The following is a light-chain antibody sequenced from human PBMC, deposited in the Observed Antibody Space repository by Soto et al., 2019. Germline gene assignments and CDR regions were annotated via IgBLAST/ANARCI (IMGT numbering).Light chain of an antibody. CDR1: QSVSGN. J-gene: IGKJ4*01. CDR3: KQYHTCPPGLT. CDR2: GAS. Sequence: EVVMTQSPATLSVSPGERVTLSCTASQSVSGNLAWYQQKPGQAPRLLIHGASTRATDIPARFSGSGSGTDSTLTTTTLQSKVFAVFYCKQYHTCPPGLTFGGGTGVEIK. V-gene: IGKV3-15*01.